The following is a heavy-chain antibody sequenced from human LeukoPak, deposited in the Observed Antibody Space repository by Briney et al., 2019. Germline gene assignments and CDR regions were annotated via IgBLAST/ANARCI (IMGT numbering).Heavy chain of an antibody. CDR3: AVFMSRTPMPRD. CDR2: ISWNSGNI. Sequence: GRSLRLSCAASGFTFDDYAMHWVRQAPGKGLEWVSGISWNSGNIGYADSVKGRFTISRDNSKNTLYLQMNSLKTEDTAVYYCAVFMSRTPMPRDWAQGTLVTVSS. V-gene: IGHV3-9*01. J-gene: IGHJ4*02. CDR1: GFTFDDYA. D-gene: IGHD5/OR15-5a*01.